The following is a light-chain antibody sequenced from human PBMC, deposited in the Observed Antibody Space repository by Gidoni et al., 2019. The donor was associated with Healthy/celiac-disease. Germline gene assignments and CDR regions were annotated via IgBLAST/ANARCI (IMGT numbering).Light chain of an antibody. CDR3: SSYTSSSTLGVYV. Sequence: QSALTQPASVSGSPGQSITISCTGTSSDVGGYNYVSWYQQHPGKAPKLMIDDVSNRPSGVSNRFSGSKSGNTASLTISGLQAEDEADYYCSSYTSSSTLGVYVFGTGTKVTVL. J-gene: IGLJ1*01. CDR2: DVS. CDR1: SSDVGGYNY. V-gene: IGLV2-14*01.